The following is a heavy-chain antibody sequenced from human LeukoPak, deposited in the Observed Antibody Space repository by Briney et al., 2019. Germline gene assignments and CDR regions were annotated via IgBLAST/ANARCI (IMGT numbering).Heavy chain of an antibody. V-gene: IGHV3-33*06. CDR2: IWSNGINK. CDR3: VKERAPFDAFDI. Sequence: GRSLRLSCAASGFTFRNYGMHWVRQTPGKGLEWVAVIWSNGINKYYADFVKGRFTTSRDNSENTLSLQMNDLRAEDTGVYYCVKERAPFDAFDIWGRGTVVTVS. CDR1: GFTFRNYG. J-gene: IGHJ3*02.